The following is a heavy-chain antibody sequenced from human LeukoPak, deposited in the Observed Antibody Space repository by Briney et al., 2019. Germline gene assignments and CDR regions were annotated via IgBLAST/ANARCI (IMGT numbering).Heavy chain of an antibody. V-gene: IGHV4-31*03. J-gene: IGHJ4*02. CDR2: IYYSGST. D-gene: IGHD5-18*01. CDR3: ARDVGYSYGYPYYFDY. CDR1: GGSINSGGYY. Sequence: PSETLSLTCTVSGGSINSGGYYWSWIRQHPGKGLEWIGYIYYSGSTYYNPSLKSRVTISVDMSKNQFSLKLSSVTAADTAVYYCARDVGYSYGYPYYFDYWGQATLVTVSS.